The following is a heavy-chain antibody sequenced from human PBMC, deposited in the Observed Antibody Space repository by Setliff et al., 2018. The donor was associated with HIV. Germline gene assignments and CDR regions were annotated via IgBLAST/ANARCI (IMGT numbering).Heavy chain of an antibody. J-gene: IGHJ3*02. Sequence: PSETLSLTCTVSGASISSHYWSWIRQPPGKGLEWIGYIYFSGTTNYNPSLKSRVTISVDTSKNQFSLNLNSVTAADTAVYYCARRDSYYDILTGRAFDAFDIWGQGTVVTVSS. V-gene: IGHV4-59*11. CDR2: IYFSGTT. CDR3: ARRDSYYDILTGRAFDAFDI. D-gene: IGHD3-9*01. CDR1: GASISSHY.